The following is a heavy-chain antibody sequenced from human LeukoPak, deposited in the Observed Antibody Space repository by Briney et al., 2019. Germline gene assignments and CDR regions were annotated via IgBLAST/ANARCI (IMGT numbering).Heavy chain of an antibody. D-gene: IGHD3-22*01. J-gene: IGHJ4*02. CDR3: VKDDRYFYDRSGPY. Sequence: GWSLRLSCSASGFTFSTYAMQWVRQAPGKGLEYVSAISSNGGRTYYADSVKGRFTISRDNSNNTLYLQMSSLRAEDTAVYYCVKDDRYFYDRSGPYWGQGTLVTVSS. CDR2: ISSNGGRT. CDR1: GFTFSTYA. V-gene: IGHV3-64D*06.